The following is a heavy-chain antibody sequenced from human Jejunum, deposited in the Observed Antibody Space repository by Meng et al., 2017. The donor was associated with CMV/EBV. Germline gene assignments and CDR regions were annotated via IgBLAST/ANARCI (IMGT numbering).Heavy chain of an antibody. Sequence: CAASGFTFSSYDMHWVRQATGKGLEWVSTIGVAGDTYYVGSVKGRFTISRETAKNSLYLQMNSLRAGDTAVYYCSRVHPYYFGMDVWGQGTTVTVSS. J-gene: IGHJ6*02. CDR2: IGVAGDT. V-gene: IGHV3-13*01. CDR3: SRVHPYYFGMDV. CDR1: GFTFSSYD.